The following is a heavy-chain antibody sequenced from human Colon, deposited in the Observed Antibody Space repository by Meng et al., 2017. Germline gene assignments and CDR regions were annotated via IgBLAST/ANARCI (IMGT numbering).Heavy chain of an antibody. V-gene: IGHV4-34*02. J-gene: IGHJ5*02. CDR2: IDHFGIS. Sequence: QVPIQQGGAGLLTPSETLSLTCAVSGGSFSGFYWSWIRQPPGKGLEWIGEIDHFGISNYNSSLKGRLTMSVDTSKKQISLTLTSVTAADTAVYYCATGLRHGDWFDPWGPGTLVTVSS. CDR1: GGSFSGFY. D-gene: IGHD4-17*01. CDR3: ATGLRHGDWFDP.